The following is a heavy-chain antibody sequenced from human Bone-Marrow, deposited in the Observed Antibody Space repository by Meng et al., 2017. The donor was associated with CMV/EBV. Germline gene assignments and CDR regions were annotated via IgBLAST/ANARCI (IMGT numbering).Heavy chain of an antibody. J-gene: IGHJ4*02. D-gene: IGHD3-22*01. Sequence: SLKISCAASGFTFDDYAMHWVRQAPGKGLEWVSGISWNSGSIGYADSVKGRFTISRDNAKNSLYLQMNSLRAEDTALYYCAKDIRSYDSSGNVDYWGQGTLVTVSS. CDR2: ISWNSGSI. CDR3: AKDIRSYDSSGNVDY. CDR1: GFTFDDYA. V-gene: IGHV3-9*01.